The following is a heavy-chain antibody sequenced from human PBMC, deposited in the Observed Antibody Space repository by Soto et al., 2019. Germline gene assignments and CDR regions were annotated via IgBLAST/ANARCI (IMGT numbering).Heavy chain of an antibody. CDR2: IIPRFGTT. J-gene: IGHJ6*02. CDR1: GGTLRRYA. V-gene: IGHV1-69*01. Sequence: QVQLVQSGAEVKKPGSSVKVSCKASGGTLRRYAISWVRQAPGRGLEWMGGIIPRFGTTSYALTEKFQGRLTINADGPMITASMELSSLRSEDTAVYFCAVVDMSDTDAENYFYAMDVWGQGTTVIVSS. D-gene: IGHD3-22*01. CDR3: AVVDMSDTDAENYFYAMDV.